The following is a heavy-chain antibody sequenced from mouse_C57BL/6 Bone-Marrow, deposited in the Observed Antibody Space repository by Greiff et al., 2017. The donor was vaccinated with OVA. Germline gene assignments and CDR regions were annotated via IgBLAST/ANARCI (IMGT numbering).Heavy chain of an antibody. CDR1: GYAFTNYL. V-gene: IGHV1-54*01. CDR3: ARDFIYYYGSVYWYFDV. D-gene: IGHD1-1*01. J-gene: IGHJ1*03. Sequence: QVQLQQSGAELVRPGTSVKVSCKASGYAFTNYLIEWVKQRPGQGLEWIGVINPGSGGTNYNEKFKGKATLTADKSSSTAYMQLSSLTSEDSAVYFCARDFIYYYGSVYWYFDVWGTGTTVTVSS. CDR2: INPGSGGT.